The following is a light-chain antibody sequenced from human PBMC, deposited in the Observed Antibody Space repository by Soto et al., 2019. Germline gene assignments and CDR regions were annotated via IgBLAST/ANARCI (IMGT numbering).Light chain of an antibody. V-gene: IGKV3D-15*01. CDR3: QQDNNWPPWT. CDR1: QSISSN. CDR2: GES. J-gene: IGKJ1*01. Sequence: EIVMTKSPATLSVSPGERATLSCRASQSISSNLAWYQQKPGQAPRLLIYGESTRATGIPARFSGSGSGTEVTLNISSLQSEDFSVYYCQQDNNWPPWTFGQGTKVEIK.